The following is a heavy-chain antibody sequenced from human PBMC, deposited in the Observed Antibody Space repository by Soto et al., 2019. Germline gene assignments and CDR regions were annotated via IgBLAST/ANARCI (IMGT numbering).Heavy chain of an antibody. CDR3: ARGRAYGRVGANRLRSAFDI. CDR1: GGCISSYY. V-gene: IGHV4-59*01. CDR2: IYYSGST. D-gene: IGHD1-26*01. Sequence: SEALSLTCTVSGGCISSYYWSWIRQPPGKGLEWIGYIYYSGSTNYNPSLKSRVTISVDTSKNQFSLKLSSVTAADTAVYYCARGRAYGRVGANRLRSAFDIWGQGTMVTVSS. J-gene: IGHJ3*02.